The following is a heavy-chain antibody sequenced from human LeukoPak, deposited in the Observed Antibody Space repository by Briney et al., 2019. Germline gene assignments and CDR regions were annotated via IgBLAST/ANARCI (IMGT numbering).Heavy chain of an antibody. CDR2: IYSSGST. Sequence: GGSLRLSCAASGFTVSSNYMSWVRQAPGEGLEWVSIIYSSGSTYYADSVKGRFTISRDNSKNTLYLQMNSLRAEDTAVYYCAKARGTVVPPFDYWGQGTLVTVSS. CDR1: GFTVSSNY. V-gene: IGHV3-53*01. J-gene: IGHJ4*02. CDR3: AKARGTVVPPFDY. D-gene: IGHD3-22*01.